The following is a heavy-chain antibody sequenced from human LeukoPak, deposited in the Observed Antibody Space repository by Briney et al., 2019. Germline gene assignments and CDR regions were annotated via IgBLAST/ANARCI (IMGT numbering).Heavy chain of an antibody. V-gene: IGHV3-23*01. D-gene: IGHD3-10*01. CDR2: ISPGGTDT. CDR1: GFAFSSSS. J-gene: IGHJ4*02. CDR3: AKRGGYETMAAFDY. Sequence: GGSLRLSCAASGFAFSSSSMSWVRQAPGKGLEWVSAISPGGTDTYYADSGKGRFTISRDNSKNTLFLQTNSLRVEDTAVYYCAKRGGYETMAAFDYWGQGTLVTVSS.